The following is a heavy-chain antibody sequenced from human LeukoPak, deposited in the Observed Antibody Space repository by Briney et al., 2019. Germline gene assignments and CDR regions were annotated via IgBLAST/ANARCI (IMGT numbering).Heavy chain of an antibody. D-gene: IGHD5-18*01. CDR3: ATIQPGY. V-gene: IGHV4-39*01. CDR2: VYYSGST. Sequence: SETLSLTCSVSGDSISSRSDFWGWIRQPPGKGLEWIGSVYYSGSTYYSPSLKSRVTISVDTSTNQFSLKLTSVTAADTAVYYCATIQPGYWGQGTLVTVSS. CDR1: GDSISSRSDF. J-gene: IGHJ4*02.